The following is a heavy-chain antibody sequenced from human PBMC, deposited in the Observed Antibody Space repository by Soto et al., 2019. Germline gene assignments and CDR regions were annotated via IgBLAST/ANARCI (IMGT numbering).Heavy chain of an antibody. CDR1: GGSISSGGYY. J-gene: IGHJ4*02. CDR3: ARGKGETTSLFVSGSFDH. CDR2: IYYSGST. Sequence: PSETLSLTCTVSGGSISSGGYYWSWIRQHPGKGLEWIGYIYYSGSTYYNPSLKSRVTISVDTSKNQFSLKLSSVTAADTAVYYCARGKGETTSLFVSGSFDHWGQGTLVTVSS. V-gene: IGHV4-31*02. D-gene: IGHD3-10*01.